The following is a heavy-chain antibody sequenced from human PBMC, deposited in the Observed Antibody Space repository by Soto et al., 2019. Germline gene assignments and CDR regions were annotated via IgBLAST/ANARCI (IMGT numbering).Heavy chain of an antibody. CDR1: GFTFSKYS. D-gene: IGHD1-26*01. J-gene: IGHJ4*02. CDR3: ARPVGGTAY. CDR2: ISSSSYI. V-gene: IGHV3-21*02. Sequence: EVQLVESGGGLVKPGGSLRLSCAASGFTFSKYSMNWVRQAPGKGLEWVSSISSSSYIYYADSVKGRFTISRDNAKNSLYLELSSLRVEDTAVYYCARPVGGTAYWGQGTLVTVSS.